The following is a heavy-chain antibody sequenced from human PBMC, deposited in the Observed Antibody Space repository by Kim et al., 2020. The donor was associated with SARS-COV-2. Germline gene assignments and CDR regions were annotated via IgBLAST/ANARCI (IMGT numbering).Heavy chain of an antibody. J-gene: IGHJ4*02. CDR3: ARQEVGATISLDY. V-gene: IGHV5-10-1*01. CDR2: IDPSDSYT. CDR1: GYSFTSYW. Sequence: GESLKISCKGLGYSFTSYWISWVRQMPGKGLEWMGRIDPSDSYTNYGPSFQGHVTISAAKSISTAYLQWSSLKASDTAMYYCARQEVGATISLDYWGQGTLFTVCS. D-gene: IGHD1-26*01.